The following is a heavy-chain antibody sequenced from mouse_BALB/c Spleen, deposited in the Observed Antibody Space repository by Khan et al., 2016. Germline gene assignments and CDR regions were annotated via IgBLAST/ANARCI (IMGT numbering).Heavy chain of an antibody. Sequence: VQLQQSGAELVKPGASVKLSGTASGFNIKDTYMHWVKQRPEQGLEWIGRIDPANGNTKYEPKFQGKATITEDTSSNTAYLQLSSLTVADTAVYYCASTVVADFDYWGQGTTLTVSS. CDR2: IDPANGNT. D-gene: IGHD1-1*01. J-gene: IGHJ2*01. V-gene: IGHV14-3*02. CDR3: ASTVVADFDY. CDR1: GFNIKDTY.